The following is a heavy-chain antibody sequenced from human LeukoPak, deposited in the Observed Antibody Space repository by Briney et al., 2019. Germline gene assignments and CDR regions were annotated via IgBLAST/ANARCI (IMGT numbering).Heavy chain of an antibody. J-gene: IGHJ6*04. CDR3: AKDQYGSGRISGTYYGMDV. Sequence: PGRSLRLSCAASGFTFSSYGMHWVRQAPGKGLEWVAVISYDGSNKYYADSMKGRFTISRDNSKNTLYLQMNSLRAEDTAVYYCAKDQYGSGRISGTYYGMDVWGKGTTVTVSS. V-gene: IGHV3-30*18. D-gene: IGHD3-10*01. CDR2: ISYDGSNK. CDR1: GFTFSSYG.